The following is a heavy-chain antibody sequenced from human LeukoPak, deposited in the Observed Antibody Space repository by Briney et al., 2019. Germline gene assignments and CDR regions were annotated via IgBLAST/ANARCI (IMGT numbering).Heavy chain of an antibody. J-gene: IGHJ6*02. CDR1: GYTFTSYG. CDR3: AKGPSIAAAGGYYYGMDV. Sequence: GASVKVSCKASGYTFTSYGISWVRQAPGQGREWMGRITTYSGNTKYAQKFQGRVTVTTDTFTSTAYMELRSLRSDDTAVYYCAKGPSIAAAGGYYYGMDVWGQGTTVTVSS. V-gene: IGHV1-18*01. CDR2: ITTYSGNT. D-gene: IGHD6-13*01.